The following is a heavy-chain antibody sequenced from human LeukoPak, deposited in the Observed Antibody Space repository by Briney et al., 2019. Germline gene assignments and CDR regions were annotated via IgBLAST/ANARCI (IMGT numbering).Heavy chain of an antibody. V-gene: IGHV1-69*04. CDR3: AVYYYGSGPNWFDP. J-gene: IGHJ5*02. CDR1: GGTFNSYV. D-gene: IGHD3-10*01. CDR2: IIPMLGIA. Sequence: ASVKVSCKASGGTFNSYVINWVRQAPGQGLEWMGRIIPMLGIANYAQRFLGRVTITADKPTSTAYMELSSLRSEDTALYYCAVYYYGSGPNWFDPWGQGTLVTVSS.